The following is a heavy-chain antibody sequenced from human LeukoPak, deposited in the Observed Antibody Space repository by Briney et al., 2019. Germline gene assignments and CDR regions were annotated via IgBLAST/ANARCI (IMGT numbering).Heavy chain of an antibody. CDR3: ARDLSSTPNWELDH. V-gene: IGHV1-2*06. CDR1: GYTFGGYF. CDR2: INAGSGDT. Sequence: ASVKVSCKASGYTFGGYFVRWVRQAPGQGLEWMGRINAGSGDTEFAQKFQGRVTMTRDTFVSTAYMEVSGLTSDDTAMYYCARDLSSTPNWELDHWGQGTLVTVSS. D-gene: IGHD1-1*01. J-gene: IGHJ4*02.